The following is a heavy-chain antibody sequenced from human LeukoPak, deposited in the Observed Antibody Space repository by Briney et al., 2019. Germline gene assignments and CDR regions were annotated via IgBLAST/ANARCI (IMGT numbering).Heavy chain of an antibody. J-gene: IGHJ6*03. CDR1: GGSFSGYY. Sequence: SETLSLTCTVYGGSFSGYYWSWIRQPPGKGLEWIGEINHSGSTNYNPSLKSRVTISVDTSKNQFSLKLSSVTAADTAVYYCARRDCSGGSCYSSSYYYYYYYMDVWGKGTTVTVSS. CDR2: INHSGST. V-gene: IGHV4-34*01. CDR3: ARRDCSGGSCYSSSYYYYYYYMDV. D-gene: IGHD2-15*01.